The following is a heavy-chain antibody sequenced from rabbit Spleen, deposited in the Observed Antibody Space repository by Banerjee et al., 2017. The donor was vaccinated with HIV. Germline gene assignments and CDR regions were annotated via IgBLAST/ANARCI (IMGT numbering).Heavy chain of an antibody. CDR3: VRGASSSGWGLTRLDL. V-gene: IGHV1S47*01. CDR1: GFDFSSYG. D-gene: IGHD4-1*01. CDR2: IDPVFGRT. J-gene: IGHJ6*01. Sequence: QEQLVESGGGLVQPGGSLKLSCKASGFDFSSYGVSWVRQAPGKGLEWIGYIDPVFGRTYYSNWVNGRFTISSHNAQNTLYLQLNSLTAADTATYFCVRGASSSGWGLTRLDLWGPGTLVTVS.